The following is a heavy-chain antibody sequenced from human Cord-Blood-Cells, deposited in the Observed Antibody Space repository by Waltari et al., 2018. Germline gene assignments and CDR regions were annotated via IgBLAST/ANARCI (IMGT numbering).Heavy chain of an antibody. CDR3: ASPGADYYDISGYLYYFDY. Sequence: QLQLQESGPGLVTPSETLSLPRTVAVCSISSSSFSVGSLCRPPRKGLEWIGSIYYSGSTYYNPALKSRVTISVETSKNQFSRKLSSVTAADTAVYYCASPGADYYDISGYLYYFDYWGQGTLVTVSS. J-gene: IGHJ4*02. CDR1: VCSISSSSFS. D-gene: IGHD3-22*01. CDR2: IYYSGST. V-gene: IGHV4-39*01.